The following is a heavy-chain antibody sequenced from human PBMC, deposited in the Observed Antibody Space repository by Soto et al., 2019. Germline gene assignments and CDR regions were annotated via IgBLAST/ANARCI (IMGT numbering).Heavy chain of an antibody. CDR1: GYTFTSYY. J-gene: IGHJ3*02. CDR2: INPSGGST. Sequence: ASVKVSCKASGYTFTSYYMHWVRQAPGQGLEWMGIINPSGGSTSYAQKFQGRVTMTRDTSTSTVYMELSSLRSEDTAVYYCARDTAMVRDAFDIWGQGTMVTVS. D-gene: IGHD5-18*01. V-gene: IGHV1-46*01. CDR3: ARDTAMVRDAFDI.